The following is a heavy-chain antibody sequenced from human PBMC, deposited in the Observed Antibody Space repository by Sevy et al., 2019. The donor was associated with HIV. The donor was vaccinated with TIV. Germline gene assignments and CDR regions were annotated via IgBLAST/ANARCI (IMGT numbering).Heavy chain of an antibody. CDR1: GFTFGDYA. V-gene: IGHV3-49*03. D-gene: IGHD3-22*01. J-gene: IGHJ3*02. CDR2: IRSKAYGGTT. Sequence: GGSLRLSCTASGFTFGDYAMSWFRQAPGKGLEWVGFIRSKAYGGTTEYAASVKGRFTISRDDSKSIAYLQMNSLKTEDTAVYYCTRDWGRYYDSSGYYHRDAFDIWGLGTMVTVSS. CDR3: TRDWGRYYDSSGYYHRDAFDI.